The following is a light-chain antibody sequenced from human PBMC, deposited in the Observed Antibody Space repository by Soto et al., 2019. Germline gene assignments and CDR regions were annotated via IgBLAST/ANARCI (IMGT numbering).Light chain of an antibody. Sequence: DIQMTQSTSSLFASVGDRVTITCRASQSISIYLNWYQQKPGEAPNVLIYAASSLQSGVPSRFSGSGSGTDFPLTISGLQPEYFATYYCQQSYNTPWTFGQGTRVEIK. CDR1: QSISIY. CDR2: AAS. CDR3: QQSYNTPWT. J-gene: IGKJ1*01. V-gene: IGKV1-39*01.